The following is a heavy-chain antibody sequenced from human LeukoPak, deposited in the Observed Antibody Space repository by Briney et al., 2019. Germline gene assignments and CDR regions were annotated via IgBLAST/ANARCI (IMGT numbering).Heavy chain of an antibody. CDR1: GGTFSSYA. D-gene: IGHD2-21*01. J-gene: IGHJ4*02. Sequence: SVKVSCKASGGTFSSYAISWVRQAPGQGLEWMGGIIPIFGTANYAQKFQGRVTITADESTSTAYMELSSLRSEDTAVYYCARWHGPYSYYFDYWGQGTLVTVSS. CDR2: IIPIFGTA. CDR3: ARWHGPYSYYFDY. V-gene: IGHV1-69*13.